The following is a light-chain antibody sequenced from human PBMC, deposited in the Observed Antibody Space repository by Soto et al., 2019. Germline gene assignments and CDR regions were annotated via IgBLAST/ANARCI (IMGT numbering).Light chain of an antibody. CDR3: QQRSNWPLG. CDR2: DAS. CDR1: QSVSSY. V-gene: IGKV3-11*01. Sequence: EIVLTQSPGTLSLSPGERATLSCRASQSVSSYLAWYQHKPGQAPRLLIYDASNRATGIPARFSGSGSATDFTLTISSLEPEDFAVYYCQQRSNWPLGFGPGNKVDIK. J-gene: IGKJ3*01.